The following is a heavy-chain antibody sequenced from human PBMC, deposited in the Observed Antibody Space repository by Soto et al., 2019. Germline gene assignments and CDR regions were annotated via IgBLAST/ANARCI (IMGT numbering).Heavy chain of an antibody. CDR3: ANRAWLES. V-gene: IGHV3-23*01. Sequence: EVQLLESGGALVQPGGSLTLSCAASGFTFSTYPMSWVRQAPGKGLEWVSVISADGSTHYADSVRGRFTISRDNSTNTGYVQMSSLTVEDTPLYYCANRAWLESWGQGTLVTVSS. CDR1: GFTFSTYP. D-gene: IGHD6-19*01. CDR2: ISADGST. J-gene: IGHJ5*02.